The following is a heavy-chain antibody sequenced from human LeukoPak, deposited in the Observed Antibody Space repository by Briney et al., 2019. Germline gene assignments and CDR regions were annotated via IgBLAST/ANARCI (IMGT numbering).Heavy chain of an antibody. D-gene: IGHD6-13*01. CDR1: GGSISSSSYY. V-gene: IGHV4-39*01. CDR3: ARQAIAAAGTSDY. CDR2: IYYSGST. Sequence: SETLSLTCTVSGGSISSSSYYWGWIRQPPGKGLEWIGSIYYSGSTYYNPSLKSRVTISVDTSKNQFSLKLSSVTAADTAVYYCARQAIAAAGTSDYWGQGTLVTVSS. J-gene: IGHJ4*02.